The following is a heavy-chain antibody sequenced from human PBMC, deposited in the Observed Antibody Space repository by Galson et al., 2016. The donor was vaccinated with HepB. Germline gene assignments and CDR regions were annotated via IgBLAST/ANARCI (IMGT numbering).Heavy chain of an antibody. Sequence: SLRLSCAASGFTVSSNYMSWVRQAPGKGLEWVSVLSSGGSTYYTDSVKGRFTISRDNSKNTLYLQMNSLRAEDTAVYYCARAHSSVWYDEAYYYYGMDVWGQGTTVTVSS. D-gene: IGHD6-19*01. CDR2: LSSGGST. V-gene: IGHV3-53*01. CDR1: GFTVSSNY. CDR3: ARAHSSVWYDEAYYYYGMDV. J-gene: IGHJ6*02.